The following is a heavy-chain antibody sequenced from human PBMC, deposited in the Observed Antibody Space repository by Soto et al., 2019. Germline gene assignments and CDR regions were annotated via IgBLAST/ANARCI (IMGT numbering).Heavy chain of an antibody. D-gene: IGHD1-20*01. J-gene: IGHJ5*02. V-gene: IGHV3-23*01. CDR3: ARDPSITTTINWFDP. CDR2: ISGSGDTT. CDR1: GFTFNNYA. Sequence: GGSLRLSCVASGFTFNNYAMSWVRQAPGKGLEWVSSISGSGDTTYYADSVKGRFTVSRDNSKNTLYLQMNSLRAEDTAVYYCARDPSITTTINWFDPWGQGTLVTVSS.